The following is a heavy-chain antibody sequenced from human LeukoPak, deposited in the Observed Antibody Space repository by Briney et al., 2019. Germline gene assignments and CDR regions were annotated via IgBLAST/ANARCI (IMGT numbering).Heavy chain of an antibody. Sequence: SETLSLACAVYGGSFSGYYWSWIRQPPGKGLEWIGEINHSGSTNYNPSLKSRVTISVDTSKNQFSLKLSSVTAADTAVYYCASPYYYYGMDVWGQGTTVTVSS. V-gene: IGHV4-34*01. CDR2: INHSGST. J-gene: IGHJ6*02. CDR1: GGSFSGYY. CDR3: ASPYYYYGMDV.